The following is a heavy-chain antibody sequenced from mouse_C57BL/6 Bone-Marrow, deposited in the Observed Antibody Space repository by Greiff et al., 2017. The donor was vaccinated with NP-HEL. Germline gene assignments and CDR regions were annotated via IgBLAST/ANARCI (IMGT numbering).Heavy chain of an antibody. V-gene: IGHV1-69*01. J-gene: IGHJ4*01. D-gene: IGHD2-5*01. Sequence: VQLQQPGAELVMPGASVKLSCKASGYTFTSYWMHWVKQRPGQGLEWIGEIDPSDSYTTYNQKFKGKSTLTVDKSSSTAYMQLSSLTSEDSAVYYCERVRAYYSNYYAMDYWGQGTSVTVSS. CDR2: IDPSDSYT. CDR1: GYTFTSYW. CDR3: ERVRAYYSNYYAMDY.